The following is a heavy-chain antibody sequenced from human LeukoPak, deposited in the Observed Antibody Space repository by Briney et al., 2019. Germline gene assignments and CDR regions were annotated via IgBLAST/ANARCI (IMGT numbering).Heavy chain of an antibody. CDR1: GFTFSSYW. Sequence: GGSLRLSCAASGFTFSSYWMHWVRQAPGKGLVWVSCINSDGSSTSYADSVKGRFTISRDNAKNTLYLQMNSLRAEDTAVYYCARGEKDFWSGYEYYFDYWGQGTLVTVSS. CDR3: ARGEKDFWSGYEYYFDY. J-gene: IGHJ4*02. D-gene: IGHD3-3*01. V-gene: IGHV3-74*01. CDR2: INSDGSST.